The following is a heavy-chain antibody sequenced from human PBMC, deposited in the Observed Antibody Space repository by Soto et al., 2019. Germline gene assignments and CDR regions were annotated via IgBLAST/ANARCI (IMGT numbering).Heavy chain of an antibody. V-gene: IGHV1-18*04. CDR2: ISAYNGNT. CDR3: ARVCSSSSSFRGQYDY. D-gene: IGHD6-6*01. Sequence: GASVKVSCKASGYTFNSYGISWVRQAPGQVLEWMGWISAYNGNTNHAQKLQGRVTMTTDTSTSTAYMELRSLRSDDTAVYYCARVCSSSSSFRGQYDYWGQGTLVTVSS. J-gene: IGHJ4*02. CDR1: GYTFNSYG.